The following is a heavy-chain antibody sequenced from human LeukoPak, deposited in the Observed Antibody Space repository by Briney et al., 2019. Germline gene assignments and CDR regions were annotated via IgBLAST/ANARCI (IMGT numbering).Heavy chain of an antibody. J-gene: IGHJ5*02. D-gene: IGHD3-3*01. CDR1: GFTFSSNT. Sequence: PGGSLRLSCAASGFTFSSNTMNWVRQAPGKGLEWVSGITSRGDYIYYVDSVKGRFTISRDNAKNSLYLQMNSLRAEDTAVYYCARGGGSGYYTPQKWFDPWGQGTLATVSS. CDR2: ITSRGDYI. CDR3: ARGGGSGYYTPQKWFDP. V-gene: IGHV3-21*01.